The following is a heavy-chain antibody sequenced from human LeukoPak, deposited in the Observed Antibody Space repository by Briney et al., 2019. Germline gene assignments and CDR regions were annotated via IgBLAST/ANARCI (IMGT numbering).Heavy chain of an antibody. J-gene: IGHJ4*02. CDR1: SESFSGYF. Sequence: SETLSLTCAIYSESFSGYFWSWIRQPPGKGLEWIGYIYYSGSTNYNPSLKSRVTISVDTSKNQFSLKLSSVTAADTAVYYCASGSGSYDYWGQGTLVTVSS. CDR2: IYYSGST. D-gene: IGHD1-26*01. V-gene: IGHV4-59*01. CDR3: ASGSGSYDY.